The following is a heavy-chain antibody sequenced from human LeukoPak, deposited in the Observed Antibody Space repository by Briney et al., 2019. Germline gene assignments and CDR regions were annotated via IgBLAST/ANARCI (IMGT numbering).Heavy chain of an antibody. CDR1: GGSISSNNYY. CDR2: INHSGST. V-gene: IGHV4-39*07. D-gene: IGHD3-9*01. J-gene: IGHJ4*02. CDR3: ARGWLPYYYDILTGYPPLFDY. Sequence: SETLSLTCTVSGGSISSNNYYWSWIRQPPGKGLEWIGEINHSGSTNYNPSLKSRVTISVDTSKNQFSLKLSSVTAADTAVYYCARGWLPYYYDILTGYPPLFDYWGQGTLVTVSS.